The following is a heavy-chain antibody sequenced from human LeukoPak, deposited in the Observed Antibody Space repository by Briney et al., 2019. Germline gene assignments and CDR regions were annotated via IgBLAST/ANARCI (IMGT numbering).Heavy chain of an antibody. CDR2: IWSDGTNK. V-gene: IGHV3-33*03. D-gene: IGHD4-11*01. J-gene: IGHJ4*02. CDR3: AKDAQRGFDYSNSLEY. Sequence: GGSLRLSCAASGFTFSHFGFHWVRQAPGKGLDWVAVIWSDGTNKYYGNSVKGRFTIHRDDSQNRVYLQMNNLRVDDTAIYFCAKDAQRGFDYSNSLEYWGQGSPVTVSS. CDR1: GFTFSHFG.